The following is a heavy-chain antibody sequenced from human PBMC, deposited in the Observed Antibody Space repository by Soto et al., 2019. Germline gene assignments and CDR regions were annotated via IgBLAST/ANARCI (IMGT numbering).Heavy chain of an antibody. V-gene: IGHV4-4*07. CDR1: GASIRTYS. CDR2: MYTNGRT. D-gene: IGHD7-27*01. Sequence: QVQLQESGPGLVEPSETLSLTCTVSGASIRTYSWSWIRQSAGKGLEWIGHMYTNGRTNYIPSLKSRITMSLDTSKNQFSLNLKFVTAADTAVYFCAKDQSGAADIWGQGTMVTVS. J-gene: IGHJ3*02. CDR3: AKDQSGAADI.